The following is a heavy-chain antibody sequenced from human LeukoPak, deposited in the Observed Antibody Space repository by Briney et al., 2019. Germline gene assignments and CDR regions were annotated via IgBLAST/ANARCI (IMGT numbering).Heavy chain of an antibody. V-gene: IGHV4-59*01. Sequence: SETLSLTCTVSGGSISSYYWSWIRQPPGKGLEWIGYIYYSGSTNYNPSLKSRVTISVDTSKNQFSLKLSSVTAADTAVYYCARAEVIAAAGKSYWFGPWGQGTLVTVSS. CDR2: IYYSGST. J-gene: IGHJ5*02. CDR3: ARAEVIAAAGKSYWFGP. D-gene: IGHD6-13*01. CDR1: GGSISSYY.